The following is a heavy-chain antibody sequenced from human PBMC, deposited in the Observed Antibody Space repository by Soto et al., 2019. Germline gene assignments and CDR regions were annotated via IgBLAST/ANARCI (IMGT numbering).Heavy chain of an antibody. CDR1: GYTFTSYG. J-gene: IGHJ4*02. CDR2: ISAYNGNT. Sequence: QVQLVQSGAEVKKPGASVKVSCKASGYTFTSYGISWVRQAPGQGLEWMGWISAYNGNTNYAQKLKGRVTRTTDESTGTAYMELRSLRSDDTAVYYCARGIRGIAVAGVDYWGQGTLVTVSS. V-gene: IGHV1-18*01. D-gene: IGHD6-19*01. CDR3: ARGIRGIAVAGVDY.